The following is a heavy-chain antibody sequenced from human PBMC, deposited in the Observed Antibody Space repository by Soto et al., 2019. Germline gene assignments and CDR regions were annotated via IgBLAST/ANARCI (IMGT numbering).Heavy chain of an antibody. CDR2: ICDDGNNK. D-gene: IGHD3-10*01. Sequence: GGSLRLSCAASGFTFSSYGMHWVRQAPGKGLEWVATICDDGNNKYYADSVKGRFTISRDNSKNTVYLQMNSLRAEDTAVYYCAKFYGSGTYYPSDYYYYGVDVWGQGTTVTVSS. V-gene: IGHV3-33*06. J-gene: IGHJ6*02. CDR3: AKFYGSGTYYPSDYYYYGVDV. CDR1: GFTFSSYG.